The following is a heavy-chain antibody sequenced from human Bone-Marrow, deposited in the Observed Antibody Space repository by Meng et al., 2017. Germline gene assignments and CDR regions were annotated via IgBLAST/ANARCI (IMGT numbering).Heavy chain of an antibody. V-gene: IGHV4-4*07. Sequence: SETLSLTCTVSGGSISSYYWSWIRQPAGKGLEWIGRIYTSGSTNYNPSLKSRVTMSVDTSKNQFSLKLSSVTAADTAVYYCAGDQRSLGWLQRKGAFDIWGQGTMVTVSS. CDR2: IYTSGST. J-gene: IGHJ3*02. CDR1: GGSISSYY. D-gene: IGHD5-24*01. CDR3: AGDQRSLGWLQRKGAFDI.